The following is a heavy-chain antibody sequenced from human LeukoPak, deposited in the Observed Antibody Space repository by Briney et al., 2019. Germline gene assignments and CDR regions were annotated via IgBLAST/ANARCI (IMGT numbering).Heavy chain of an antibody. CDR2: ITRTGRI. D-gene: IGHD6-13*01. CDR3: ARDGSEQLGTDAFDI. CDR1: GGSFSGYY. Sequence: SETLSLTCAVYGGSFSGYYWSWIRRPPEKGLDWIGEITRTGRINYNPSLKSRVTISVDKSKNQFSLKLSSVTAVDTAVYYCARDGSEQLGTDAFDIWGQGTMVTVSS. J-gene: IGHJ3*02. V-gene: IGHV4-34*01.